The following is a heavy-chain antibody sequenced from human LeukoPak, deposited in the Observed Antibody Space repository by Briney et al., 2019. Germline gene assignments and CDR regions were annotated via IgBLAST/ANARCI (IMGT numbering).Heavy chain of an antibody. Sequence: HPGGSLRLSCAASKFTFSHYGMHWVRQAPGKGLEWVAVIWNDGSNQYYADSVKGRFTVSRDNSQNTLYLQMNSLRPEDTAVYCCTKDAQRGFDYSNSLEKWGRGTLVTVSS. J-gene: IGHJ4*02. D-gene: IGHD4-11*01. V-gene: IGHV3-33*06. CDR3: TKDAQRGFDYSNSLEK. CDR1: KFTFSHYG. CDR2: IWNDGSNQ.